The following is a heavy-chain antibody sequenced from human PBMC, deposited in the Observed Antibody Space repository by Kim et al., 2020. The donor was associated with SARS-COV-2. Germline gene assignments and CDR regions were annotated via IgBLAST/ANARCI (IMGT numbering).Heavy chain of an antibody. Sequence: ASVTVSCKASGYTFTSYGISWVRQAPGQGLEWMGWISAYNGNTNYAQKLQGRVTMTTDTSTSTAYMELRSLRSDDTAVYYCARDGSGDYYYGMDVWGQGTTVTVSS. CDR1: GYTFTSYG. D-gene: IGHD1-26*01. CDR3: ARDGSGDYYYGMDV. CDR2: ISAYNGNT. V-gene: IGHV1-18*01. J-gene: IGHJ6*02.